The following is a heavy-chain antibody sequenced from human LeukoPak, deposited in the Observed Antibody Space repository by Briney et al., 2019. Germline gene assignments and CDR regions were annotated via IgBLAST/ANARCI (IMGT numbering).Heavy chain of an antibody. D-gene: IGHD3-10*01. CDR1: GGTFSSYA. Sequence: SVKVSCKASGGTFSSYAISWVRQAPGQGLEWMGGIIPICGTANYAQKFQGRVTITADESTSTAYMELSSLRSEDTAVYYCARAGRGRSGSYYPWGQGTLVTVSS. CDR3: ARAGRGRSGSYYP. CDR2: IIPICGTA. J-gene: IGHJ5*02. V-gene: IGHV1-69*01.